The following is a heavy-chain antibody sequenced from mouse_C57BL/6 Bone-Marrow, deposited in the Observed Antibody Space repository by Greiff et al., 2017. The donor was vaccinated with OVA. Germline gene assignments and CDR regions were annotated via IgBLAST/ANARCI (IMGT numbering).Heavy chain of an antibody. Sequence: DVMLVESGGDLVKPGGSLKLSCAASGFTFSSYGMSWVRQTPDKRLEWVATISSGGSYTYYPDSVKGRFTISRDNAKNTLYLQMSSLKSEDTAMYYCARQYYGSSYGFDYWGQGTTLTVSS. J-gene: IGHJ2*01. CDR1: GFTFSSYG. V-gene: IGHV5-6*02. CDR3: ARQYYGSSYGFDY. CDR2: ISSGGSYT. D-gene: IGHD1-1*01.